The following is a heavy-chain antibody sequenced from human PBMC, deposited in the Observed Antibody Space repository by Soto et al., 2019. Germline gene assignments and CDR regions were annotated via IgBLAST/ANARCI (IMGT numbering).Heavy chain of an antibody. J-gene: IGHJ4*02. Sequence: PSETLSLTCTVSGGSFKSGSYSWSWLRQPPGKGLEWIGYVYHTGRTSYNPSLKSRVSISMDTSKNQFSLNLDSVTAADTAVYFCARDFAYFDSWGQGALVKVSS. CDR3: ARDFAYFDS. V-gene: IGHV4-61*01. CDR2: VYHTGRT. D-gene: IGHD3-3*01. CDR1: GGSFKSGSYS.